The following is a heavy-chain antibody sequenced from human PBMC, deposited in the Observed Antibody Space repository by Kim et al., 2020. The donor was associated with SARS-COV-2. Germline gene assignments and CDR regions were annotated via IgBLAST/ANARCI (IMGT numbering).Heavy chain of an antibody. J-gene: IGHJ5*02. D-gene: IGHD6-19*01. Sequence: ASVKVSCKASGYTFTSYGISWVRQAPGQGLEWMGWISAYNGNTNYAQKLQGRVTMTTDTSTSTAYMELRSLRSDDTAVYYCARKISGWYFSTPGKVWFDPWGQGTLVTVSS. CDR1: GYTFTSYG. CDR3: ARKISGWYFSTPGKVWFDP. CDR2: ISAYNGNT. V-gene: IGHV1-18*01.